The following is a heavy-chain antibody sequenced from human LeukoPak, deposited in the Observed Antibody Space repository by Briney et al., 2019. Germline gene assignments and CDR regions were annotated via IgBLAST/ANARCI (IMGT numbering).Heavy chain of an antibody. CDR2: ISGSGGST. CDR3: AKEISGSYYSGYYFDY. Sequence: GGSLRLSCAASGFTFSSYAMSWVRQAPGKGLEWVSAISGSGGSTYYADSVKGRFTISRDNSKNTLYLQMNSLRAEDTAVYYCAKEISGSYYSGYYFDYWGQGTLVTVSS. D-gene: IGHD1-26*01. J-gene: IGHJ4*02. V-gene: IGHV3-23*01. CDR1: GFTFSSYA.